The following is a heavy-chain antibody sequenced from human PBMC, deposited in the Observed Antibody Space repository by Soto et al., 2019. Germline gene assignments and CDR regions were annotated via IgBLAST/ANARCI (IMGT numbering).Heavy chain of an antibody. CDR1: GYTFTSFG. J-gene: IGHJ4*01. Sequence: ASVKVSCKTSGYTFTSFGVSWVRQAPGQGLEWMGWISGYNGKTKYAQTLQDRVTMTADTSTSTVYMELRGLRSDDTAVYFCARDKMIDDYGLGTYDYWGHGTTVTVSS. V-gene: IGHV1-18*04. CDR2: ISGYNGKT. CDR3: ARDKMIDDYGLGTYDY. D-gene: IGHD3-10*01.